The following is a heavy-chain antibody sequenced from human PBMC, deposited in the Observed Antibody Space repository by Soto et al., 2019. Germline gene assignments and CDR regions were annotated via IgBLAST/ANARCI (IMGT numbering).Heavy chain of an antibody. D-gene: IGHD2-15*01. Sequence: QVQLVQSGAEVKKPGSSVKVSCKASGGTFSTYSINWVRQAPGQGLEWMGGINPFFGAANYAQKFQGRVTITADESTRTAHMELSSLRSDDTAVYYCARDYGHDCSGGNCYFYFWGQGTLVTVSS. J-gene: IGHJ4*02. V-gene: IGHV1-69*01. CDR1: GGTFSTYS. CDR3: ARDYGHDCSGGNCYFYF. CDR2: INPFFGAA.